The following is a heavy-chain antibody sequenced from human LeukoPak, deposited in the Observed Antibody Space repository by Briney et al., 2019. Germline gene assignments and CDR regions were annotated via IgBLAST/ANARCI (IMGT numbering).Heavy chain of an antibody. D-gene: IGHD3-3*01. V-gene: IGHV3-23*01. CDR2: ISGSGGST. Sequence: GGSLRLSCAASGFTFSSYAMSWVRQAPGKGLEWVSAISGSGGSTYYADSVKGRFTISRDNSKNTLYLQMNSLRAEDTAVYYCAKGKDYDFWSGYQKRFDPWGQGTLVTVSS. CDR1: GFTFSSYA. J-gene: IGHJ5*02. CDR3: AKGKDYDFWSGYQKRFDP.